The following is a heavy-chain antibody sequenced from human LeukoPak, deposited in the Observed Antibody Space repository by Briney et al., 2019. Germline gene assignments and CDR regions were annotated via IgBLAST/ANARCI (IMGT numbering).Heavy chain of an antibody. CDR1: GGSISSGDYH. CDR2: IYYSGST. V-gene: IGHV4-30-4*01. D-gene: IGHD4-17*01. CDR3: ARAGYGDYDYYGVDV. Sequence: SETLSLTCTVSGGSISSGDYHWSWIRQPPGKGLEWIGYIYYSGSTYYNPSLKSRVTISVDTSKNQFSLKLSSVTAADTAVYYCARAGYGDYDYYGVDVWGQGTTVTVSS. J-gene: IGHJ6*02.